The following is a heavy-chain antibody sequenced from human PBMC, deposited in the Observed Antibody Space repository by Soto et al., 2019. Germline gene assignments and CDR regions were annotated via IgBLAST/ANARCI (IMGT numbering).Heavy chain of an antibody. V-gene: IGHV3-64D*06. J-gene: IGHJ6*02. CDR1: GFTFNKYY. CDR2: ISSNGGGT. Sequence: GGSLRLSCSASGFTFNKYYMQWVRQSPGKGLQFVSTISSNGGGTDYTDSVKGRFTLSRDNSKKTLYLQMSRLRPGDTAVYYCVKDLFGMDVWGQGTTVPVS. CDR3: VKDLFGMDV.